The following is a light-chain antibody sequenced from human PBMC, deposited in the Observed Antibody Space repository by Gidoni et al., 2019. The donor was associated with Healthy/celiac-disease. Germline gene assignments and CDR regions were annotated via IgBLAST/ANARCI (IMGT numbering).Light chain of an antibody. CDR3: QQYGSSPPLT. J-gene: IGKJ4*01. CDR2: VAS. V-gene: IGKV3-20*01. Sequence: ERVLTQSPGTLSVSPGERATLSCRASQSVSSGYLAWYQQQPGQAPRLLIYVASSRAPGIPDRCSGSGSGTYFALTISRLEPEDFAVFYCQQYGSSPPLTFGRGTKVEFK. CDR1: QSVSSGY.